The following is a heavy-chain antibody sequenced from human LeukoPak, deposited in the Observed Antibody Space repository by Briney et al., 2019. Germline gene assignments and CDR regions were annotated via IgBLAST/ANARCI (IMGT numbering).Heavy chain of an antibody. CDR1: GYTFTGYY. D-gene: IGHD1-14*01. J-gene: IGHJ3*02. Sequence: ASVKVSCKASGYTFTGYYMHWVRQAPGQGLEWMGWINPNSGGTNYAQKFQGRVTMTRDTSISTAYMELSRLRSDDTAAYYCARDEGGITSDAFDIWGQGTMVTVSS. CDR2: INPNSGGT. V-gene: IGHV1-2*02. CDR3: ARDEGGITSDAFDI.